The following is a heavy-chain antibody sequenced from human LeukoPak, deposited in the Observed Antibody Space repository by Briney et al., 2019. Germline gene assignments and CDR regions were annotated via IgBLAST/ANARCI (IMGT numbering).Heavy chain of an antibody. V-gene: IGHV3-21*01. CDR3: ASQIVVVPAANFRPVDY. CDR1: GFTFSSYS. J-gene: IGHJ4*02. D-gene: IGHD2-2*01. Sequence: GGSLRLSCAASGFTFSSYSMNWVRQAPGKGLEWVPSISSSSSYIYYADSVKGRFTISRDNAKHSLYLQMNSLRAEDTAVYYCASQIVVVPAANFRPVDYWGQGTLVTVSS. CDR2: ISSSSSYI.